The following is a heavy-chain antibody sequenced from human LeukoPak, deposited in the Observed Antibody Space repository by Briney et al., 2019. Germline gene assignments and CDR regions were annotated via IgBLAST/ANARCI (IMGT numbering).Heavy chain of an antibody. CDR3: ARDYHDSSGYYRLDY. CDR1: GGTFSSYA. V-gene: IGHV1-69*05. Sequence: ASVKVSCKASGGTFSSYAISWVRQAPGQGLEWMGGIIPIFGTANYAQKFQGRVTITTDESTSTAYMELSSLRSEDTAAYYCARDYHDSSGYYRLDYWGQGTLLTVSS. J-gene: IGHJ4*02. D-gene: IGHD3-22*01. CDR2: IIPIFGTA.